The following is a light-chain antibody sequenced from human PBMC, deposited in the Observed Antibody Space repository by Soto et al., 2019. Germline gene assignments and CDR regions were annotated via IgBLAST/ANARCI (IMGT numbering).Light chain of an antibody. CDR3: SSYTSSSTLGVV. Sequence: QSALTQPASVSGSPGQSITISCTGTSSDVGGYNYVSWYQQHPGKAPKLMIYEVSNRPSGVSNRFSGSKSGNTASLTISGLXXXXXXXXYCSSYTSSSTLGVVFGGGTKL. CDR2: EVS. V-gene: IGLV2-14*01. CDR1: SSDVGGYNY. J-gene: IGLJ2*01.